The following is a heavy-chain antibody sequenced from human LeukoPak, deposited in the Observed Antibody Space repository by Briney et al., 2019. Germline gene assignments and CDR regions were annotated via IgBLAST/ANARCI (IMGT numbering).Heavy chain of an antibody. Sequence: AETLSLTCTDSGGAISRYYGSWVRQPPGEGLGWIGYIYYSGSTNYNPSLKSRVTISVDTSKNQFSLKLSSVTAADTAVYYCARDRYCGGDCTPGAFDIWGQGTMVTVSS. D-gene: IGHD2-21*02. V-gene: IGHV4-59*01. CDR1: GGAISRYY. CDR2: IYYSGST. J-gene: IGHJ3*02. CDR3: ARDRYCGGDCTPGAFDI.